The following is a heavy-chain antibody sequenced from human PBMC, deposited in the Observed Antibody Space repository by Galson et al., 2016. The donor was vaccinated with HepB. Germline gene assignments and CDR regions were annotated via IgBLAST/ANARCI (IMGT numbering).Heavy chain of an antibody. CDR2: LCGAGDT. CDR3: AREGDSGSSHYYYYAMDV. CDR1: GFTVSNNY. V-gene: IGHV3-53*01. D-gene: IGHD3-10*01. J-gene: IGHJ6*02. Sequence: SLRLSCAASGFTVSNNYMNWVRQAPGKGLEWVSTLCGAGDTYYADSVMGRFIISRDNSKNKLYHQMNSLMAEDTAVYYCAREGDSGSSHYYYYAMDVWGQGTTVTVSS.